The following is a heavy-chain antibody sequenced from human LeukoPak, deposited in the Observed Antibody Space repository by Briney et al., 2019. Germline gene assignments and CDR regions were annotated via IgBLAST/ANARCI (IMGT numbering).Heavy chain of an antibody. V-gene: IGHV3-30*02. CDR2: IRYDGSNE. D-gene: IGHD6-19*01. CDR3: AKDGGSSGGYPKIFYYLDY. Sequence: GGSLRLSCAASGFTFSSYVMHWVRQSPGKGLEWVAFIRYDGSNEDYADSVKGRFTISRDNSKNTLYLQMNSLRADDTAVYYCAKDGGSSGGYPKIFYYLDYWGQGTLVTVSS. CDR1: GFTFSSYV. J-gene: IGHJ4*02.